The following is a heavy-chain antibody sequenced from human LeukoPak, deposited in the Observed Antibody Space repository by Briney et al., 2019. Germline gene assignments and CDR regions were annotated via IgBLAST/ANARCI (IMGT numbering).Heavy chain of an antibody. CDR3: AGRVTGYSSGYVY. J-gene: IGHJ4*02. CDR1: GFTFSNYA. CDR2: ISGSAHKI. D-gene: IGHD5-18*01. Sequence: SGGSLRLSCVASGFTFSNYAMSWVRQAPEKGLDWVSVISGSAHKIRYAGSVKGRFTISRDNSENTVYLQMNNLRAEDTALYYCAGRVTGYSSGYVYWGQGTLVTVSS. V-gene: IGHV3-23*01.